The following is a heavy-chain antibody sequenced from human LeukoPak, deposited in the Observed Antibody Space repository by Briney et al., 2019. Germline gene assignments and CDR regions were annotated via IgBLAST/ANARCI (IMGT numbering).Heavy chain of an antibody. V-gene: IGHV4-31*03. D-gene: IGHD3-22*01. CDR2: IYYSGST. J-gene: IGHJ4*02. CDR1: GGSISSGGYY. CDR3: ARAGIYDSSGYSYRFFDY. Sequence: SQTLSLTCTVSGGSISSGGYYWSWIRQHPGKGLEWIGYIYYSGSTYYNPSLKSRVTISVDTSKNQISLKLSSVTAADTAVYYCARAGIYDSSGYSYRFFDYWGQGTLVTVSS.